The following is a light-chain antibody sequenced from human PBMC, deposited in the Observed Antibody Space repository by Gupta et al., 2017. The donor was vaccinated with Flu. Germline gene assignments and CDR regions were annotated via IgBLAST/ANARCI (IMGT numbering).Light chain of an antibody. J-gene: IGLJ1*01. CDR1: SYNIGAGYD. V-gene: IGLV1-40*01. CDR2: GNS. CDR3: QAYDSSRSGYV. Sequence: HSVLPQPPSASGDPGQRVTISCTGSSYNIGAGYDVHWSQQPPGTAPKLLVYGNSNRPSGVPDRFSGSKSGTSASLAITGLQAEDEADYYCQAYDSSRSGYVFGTGTKVTVL.